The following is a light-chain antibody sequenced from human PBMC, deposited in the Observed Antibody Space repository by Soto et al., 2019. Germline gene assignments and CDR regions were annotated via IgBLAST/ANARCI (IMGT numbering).Light chain of an antibody. V-gene: IGKV1-5*03. J-gene: IGKJ1*01. CDR2: KAS. CDR3: QQCVDYMWT. Sequence: DIHLTQSPSTLSASVGDRVTITCRASQSISSWLAWYQQKPGQAPKLLIYKASTLESGVPSRFSGSGSGTDISLTISSLKPDNFATYYRQQCVDYMWTFGQGTKVEIK. CDR1: QSISSW.